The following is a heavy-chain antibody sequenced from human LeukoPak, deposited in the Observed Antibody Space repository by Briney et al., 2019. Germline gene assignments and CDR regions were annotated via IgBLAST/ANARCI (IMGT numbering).Heavy chain of an antibody. V-gene: IGHV4-31*03. J-gene: IGHJ6*02. D-gene: IGHD2-15*01. CDR2: IYYSGST. CDR3: ARLPYCSGGSCRSYYYYGMDV. CDR1: GGSISSGGYY. Sequence: SETLSLTCTVSGGSISSGGYYWSWIRQHPGKGLEWIGYIYYSGSTYYNPSLKSRVTISVDTSKNQFSLKLSSVTAAETAVYYCARLPYCSGGSCRSYYYYGMDVWGQGTTVTVSS.